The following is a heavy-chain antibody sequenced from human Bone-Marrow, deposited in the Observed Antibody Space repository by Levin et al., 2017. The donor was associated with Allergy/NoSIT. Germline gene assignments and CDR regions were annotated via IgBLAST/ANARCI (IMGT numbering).Heavy chain of an antibody. J-gene: IGHJ5*02. Sequence: SVKVSCKSSGGTLSSYAVSWVRQAPGQGLEWMGTITPVYGTTNYAQKLQGRVTLTADESTSTAYMELTSLTSEDTAVYYCSTTGATGDWFDPWGQGTLVTVSS. CDR1: GGTLSSYA. V-gene: IGHV1-69*13. CDR2: ITPVYGTT. CDR3: STTGATGDWFDP.